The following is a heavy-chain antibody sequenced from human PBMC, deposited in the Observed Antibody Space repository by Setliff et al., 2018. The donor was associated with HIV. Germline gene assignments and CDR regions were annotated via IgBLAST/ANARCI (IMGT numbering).Heavy chain of an antibody. D-gene: IGHD3-16*01. CDR2: ITGSGSRI. Sequence: GESLTLSCAASGFTFSNYEMNWVRQAPGKGLEWVSYITGSGSRIYYADSVKGRFTISRDNAKNSVYLQMNSLRAEDTAVYYCARDEATGGVDYWGQGTLVTVSS. J-gene: IGHJ4*02. CDR1: GFTFSNYE. V-gene: IGHV3-48*03. CDR3: ARDEATGGVDY.